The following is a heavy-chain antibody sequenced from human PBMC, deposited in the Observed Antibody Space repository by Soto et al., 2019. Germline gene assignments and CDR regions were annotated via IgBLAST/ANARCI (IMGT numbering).Heavy chain of an antibody. J-gene: IGHJ6*02. Sequence: GGSLRLSCAASGCTFSSYGMHWGRQAPGKGLEWVSASGTAGERYYPGSLKGRLTISRENAKNSLSLKMNSLRAEDTAVYYCARDKAPVFDSSGYTYYYGMDAWGQGTTVTVSS. CDR1: GCTFSSYG. D-gene: IGHD3-22*01. V-gene: IGHV3-13*01. CDR3: ARDKAPVFDSSGYTYYYGMDA. CDR2: SGTAGER.